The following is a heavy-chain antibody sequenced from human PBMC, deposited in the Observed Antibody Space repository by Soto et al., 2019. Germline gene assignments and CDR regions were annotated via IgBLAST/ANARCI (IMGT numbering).Heavy chain of an antibody. CDR1: GGTLTSFA. CDR2: INLNDGGT. CDR3: VRDAPSHQSIFDL. Sequence: ASVKVSCKASGGTLTSFAINWVRQAPGQGLEWMGWINLNDGGTNSPRKFQGRLTMTRDKSITTVYMELSRLRSDDTAVYFCVRDAPSHQSIFDLWGPGTLVTVSS. J-gene: IGHJ4*02. D-gene: IGHD2-2*01. V-gene: IGHV1-2*02.